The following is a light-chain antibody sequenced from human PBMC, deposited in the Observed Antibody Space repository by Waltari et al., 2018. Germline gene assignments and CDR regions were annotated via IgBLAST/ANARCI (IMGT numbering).Light chain of an antibody. CDR3: QVWDANTDPGV. CDR2: CDN. Sequence: SYVLTQPPSVSVAPGETARIASGGNNIESKRVHWYRQRPGQAPVVVISCDNDRAAGIPERFSGSNSGNTATLTISRVEAGDEADYYCQVWDANTDPGVFGTGTEVTVL. J-gene: IGLJ1*01. CDR1: NIESKR. V-gene: IGLV3-21*01.